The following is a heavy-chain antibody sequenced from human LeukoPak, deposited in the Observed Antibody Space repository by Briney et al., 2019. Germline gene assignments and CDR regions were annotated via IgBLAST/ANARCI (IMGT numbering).Heavy chain of an antibody. CDR3: ARAHKTRAGDY. D-gene: IGHD1-14*01. CDR2: VDHTGST. Sequence: PSETLSLTCTVSDDSITMYYWTWIRQPPGKGLEWIGYVDHTGSTKFNPSLNGRVSISRDTSKNFFSLRLRSVTAADTAVYYCARAHKTRAGDYWGQGTLVTVSS. V-gene: IGHV4-59*01. J-gene: IGHJ4*02. CDR1: DDSITMYY.